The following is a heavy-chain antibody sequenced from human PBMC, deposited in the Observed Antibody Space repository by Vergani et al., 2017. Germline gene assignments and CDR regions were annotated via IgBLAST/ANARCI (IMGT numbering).Heavy chain of an antibody. CDR1: GYTFSNYY. D-gene: IGHD3-9*01. V-gene: IGHV1-46*03. CDR2: INPSSGHT. CDR3: ARGDYGILTGYRY. Sequence: QVQVVQSGAEVKKSGASVKVSCKTSGYTFSNYYMHWVRQAPGQGLEWMGIINPSSGHTNYAQKFQGRVTMTRDTSPRTVYMGLSSLRSEDTAIYYCARGDYGILTGYRYWGQGTLVTVSA. J-gene: IGHJ4*02.